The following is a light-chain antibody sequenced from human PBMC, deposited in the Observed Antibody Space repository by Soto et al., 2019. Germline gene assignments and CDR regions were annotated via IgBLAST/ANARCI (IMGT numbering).Light chain of an antibody. CDR2: AAS. J-gene: IGKJ3*01. Sequence: DIQMTQSPSSLSASVGDRVTITCRASQSISNYLNWYQQKPGKAPKLLIYAASSLQSGVPSRFSGSGSGTDFTLTINSLQPEDFATYYCQQSYSTGFTFGPGTKVDIK. CDR3: QQSYSTGFT. V-gene: IGKV1-39*01. CDR1: QSISNY.